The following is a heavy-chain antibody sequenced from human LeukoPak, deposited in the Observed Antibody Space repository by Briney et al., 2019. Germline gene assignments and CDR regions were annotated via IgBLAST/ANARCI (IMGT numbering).Heavy chain of an antibody. J-gene: IGHJ4*02. CDR2: AYSSGTT. CDR3: AREQWGLVDY. Sequence: SETLSLTCTVSGGSISSYYWNWLRQPPGKGLEWIGCAYSSGTTNYNPSLKSRLTISVDTSKKQFSLKLSSVTAADTAVYYCAREQWGLVDYWGQGILVTVSS. V-gene: IGHV4-59*01. D-gene: IGHD1-26*01. CDR1: GGSISSYY.